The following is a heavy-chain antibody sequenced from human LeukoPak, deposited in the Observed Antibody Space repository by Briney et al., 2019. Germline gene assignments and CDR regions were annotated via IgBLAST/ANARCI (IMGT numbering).Heavy chain of an antibody. CDR3: AKPGRSYCGGDCFSESLPYYFDS. CDR1: GFTFNKYG. D-gene: IGHD2-21*01. Sequence: PGGSLRLSCAASGFTFNKYGMHWIRQAPGKGLEGVAFIRYDGLSTYYADSVRGRFTISRDSSKNTLYLQVNSLRTEDTAVYYCAKPGRSYCGGDCFSESLPYYFDSWGQGTLVTVSS. V-gene: IGHV3-30*02. J-gene: IGHJ4*02. CDR2: IRYDGLST.